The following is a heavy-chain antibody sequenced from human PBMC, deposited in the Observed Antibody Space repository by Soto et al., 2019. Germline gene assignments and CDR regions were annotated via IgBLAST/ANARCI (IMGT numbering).Heavy chain of an antibody. CDR3: ARAGDGYNYGVMVTGY. D-gene: IGHD5-18*01. Sequence: PGGSLRLSCAASGFTFSSYSMNWVRQAPGKGLEWVSSISSSSSYIYYADSVKGRFTISRDNAKNSLYLQMNSLRAEDTAVYYCARAGDGYNYGVMVTGYCGQGPLVTVYS. CDR2: ISSSSSYI. V-gene: IGHV3-21*01. J-gene: IGHJ4*02. CDR1: GFTFSSYS.